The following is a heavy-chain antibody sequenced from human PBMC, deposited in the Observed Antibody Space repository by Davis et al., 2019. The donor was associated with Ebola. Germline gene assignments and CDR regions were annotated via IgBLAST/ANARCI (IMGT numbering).Heavy chain of an antibody. J-gene: IGHJ4*02. CDR2: ISGSGGST. D-gene: IGHD3-3*01. Sequence: GGSLRLSCAASGFTFSSYSMNWVHQAPGKGLEWVSAISGSGGSTYYADSVKGRFTISRDNSKNTLYLQMNSLRAEDTAVYYCTRAGFGFNYFDYWGQGTLVTVSS. CDR1: GFTFSSYS. CDR3: TRAGFGFNYFDY. V-gene: IGHV3-23*01.